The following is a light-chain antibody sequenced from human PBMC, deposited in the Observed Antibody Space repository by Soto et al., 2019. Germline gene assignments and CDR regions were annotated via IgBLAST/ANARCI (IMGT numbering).Light chain of an antibody. CDR1: QGISSF. Sequence: DLQLTQSPSFLSASLGDRVTITCRASQGISSFLAWYQQKPGKVPKLLIYAASTLQGGVPSRFSGSGSGTQFILTISSLQPEDVATYYCQQIHTYPITFGQGTRLEI. CDR3: QQIHTYPIT. J-gene: IGKJ5*01. V-gene: IGKV1-9*01. CDR2: AAS.